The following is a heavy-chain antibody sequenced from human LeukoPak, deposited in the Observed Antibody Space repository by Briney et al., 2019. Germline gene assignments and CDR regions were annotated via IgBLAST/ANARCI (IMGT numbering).Heavy chain of an antibody. D-gene: IGHD3-22*01. CDR1: GYSFTSYW. V-gene: IGHV5-51*01. J-gene: IGHJ4*02. Sequence: GESLKISCKGSGYSFTSYWIGWVRQMPGKGLEWMGIIYPDDSETTYNPSFQGQVTISADKSITTAYLQWSSLKASDTAIYYCARLSPNSRGYGAGFFDYWGRGTLVIVSS. CDR2: IYPDDSET. CDR3: ARLSPNSRGYGAGFFDY.